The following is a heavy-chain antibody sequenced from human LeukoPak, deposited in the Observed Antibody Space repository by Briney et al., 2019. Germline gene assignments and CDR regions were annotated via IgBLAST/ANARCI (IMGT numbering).Heavy chain of an antibody. CDR3: AKDRMGFRGVISD. J-gene: IGHJ4*02. Sequence: GGSLRLSCAASGFTFSSYALSWVRQAPGKGLEWVSAISGSGYRTHYADSVRGRFTISRDNSKNTLYLQMNSLRAEDTAVYYCAKDRMGFRGVISDWGQGTLVTVSS. D-gene: IGHD3-10*01. CDR2: ISGSGYRT. CDR1: GFTFSSYA. V-gene: IGHV3-23*01.